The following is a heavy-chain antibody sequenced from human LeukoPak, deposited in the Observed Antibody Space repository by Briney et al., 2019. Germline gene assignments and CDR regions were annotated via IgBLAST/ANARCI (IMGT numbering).Heavy chain of an antibody. J-gene: IGHJ4*02. CDR1: GFTFSSYE. V-gene: IGHV3-23*01. CDR3: AKDSTSFLRGGSIDY. CDR2: ISGSGGST. D-gene: IGHD3-3*02. Sequence: AGGSLRLSCAASGFTFSSYEMNWVRQAPGKGLEWVSAISGSGGSTYYADSVKGRFTISRDNSKNTLYLQMNSLRAEDTAVYYCAKDSTSFLRGGSIDYWGQGTLVTVSS.